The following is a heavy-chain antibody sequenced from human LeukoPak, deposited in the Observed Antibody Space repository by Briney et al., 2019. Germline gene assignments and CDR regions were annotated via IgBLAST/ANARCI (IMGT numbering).Heavy chain of an antibody. CDR3: ARYGAVAGIPPFDY. J-gene: IGHJ4*02. CDR2: INANNDGS. CDR1: GYTITGYY. D-gene: IGHD6-19*01. V-gene: IGHV1-2*02. Sequence: GASVKVSCKASGYTITGYYMHWVRQAPGQGLEWMGWINANNDGSVYAQKFQGRVTMTRDTSISTAYMELSRLRSDDTAVYYCARYGAVAGIPPFDYWGQGTLVTVSS.